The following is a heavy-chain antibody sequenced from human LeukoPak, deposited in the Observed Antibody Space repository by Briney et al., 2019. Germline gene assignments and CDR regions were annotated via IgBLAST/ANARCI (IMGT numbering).Heavy chain of an antibody. V-gene: IGHV1-2*02. CDR1: GYAFTGYY. J-gene: IGHJ5*02. Sequence: ASVKVSCKASGYAFTGYYVHWVRQAPGRGLEWVGWINPRNGDTNYAQRFQGRVTMTRDTSISTAYMELSSLRSEDTAVYYCAFRGTMIDQVNWFDPWGQGTQVTVSS. D-gene: IGHD2-21*01. CDR3: AFRGTMIDQVNWFDP. CDR2: INPRNGDT.